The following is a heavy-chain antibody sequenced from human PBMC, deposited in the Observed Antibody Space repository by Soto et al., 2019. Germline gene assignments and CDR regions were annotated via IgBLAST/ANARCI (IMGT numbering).Heavy chain of an antibody. CDR2: ISLSRGYT. V-gene: IGHV3-11*06. D-gene: IGHD2-15*01. J-gene: IGHJ4*02. Sequence: GGSLILACAASVFVFSDFYMSWIRQAPGKGLAWVSFISLSRGYTKYADSVKGRFTISRDNTKNLLYLQMNSLRAEDTAVYYCARSVDLDHWGQGTLVTVSS. CDR3: ARSVDLDH. CDR1: VFVFSDFY.